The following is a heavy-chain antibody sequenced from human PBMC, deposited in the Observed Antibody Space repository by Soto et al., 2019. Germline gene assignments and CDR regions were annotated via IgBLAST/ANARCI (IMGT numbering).Heavy chain of an antibody. J-gene: IGHJ4*02. CDR1: GFTFSSYD. D-gene: IGHD6-13*01. CDR2: IGTAGDT. Sequence: EVQLVESGGGLVQPGGSLRLSCAASGFTFSSYDMHWVRQATGKGLEWVSAIGTAGDTYYPGSVKGRFTISRENAKNSLYLQMNSLRAGDTAVYYCARARDSSSWYVDYWGQGTLVTVSS. CDR3: ARARDSSSWYVDY. V-gene: IGHV3-13*04.